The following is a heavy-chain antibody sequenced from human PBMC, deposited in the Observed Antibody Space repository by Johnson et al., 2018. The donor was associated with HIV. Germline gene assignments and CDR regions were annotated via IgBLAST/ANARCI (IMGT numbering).Heavy chain of an antibody. CDR1: GFTFSSYG. CDR2: ISGSGGST. Sequence: MLLVESGGGVVQPGRSLRLSCAASGFTFSSYGMHWVRQAPGKGLEWVSAISGSGGSTYFADSVKGRFTISRDNSKNTVWLQMNSLRGEDTAVYYCTKPSTGTYYGFHIWGQGTMVTVSS. V-gene: IGHV3-23*04. J-gene: IGHJ3*02. CDR3: TKPSTGTYYGFHI.